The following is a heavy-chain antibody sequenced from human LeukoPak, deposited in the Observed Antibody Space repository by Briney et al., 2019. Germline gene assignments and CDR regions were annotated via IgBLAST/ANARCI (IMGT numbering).Heavy chain of an antibody. CDR2: IYYSGST. Sequence: SETLSLTCTVSGGSISSYYWSWIRQPPGKGLEWIGYIYYSGSTNYNPSLKSRVTISVDTSKDQFSLKLSSVTAADTAVYYCARGSKTGTDYWGQGTLVTVSS. J-gene: IGHJ4*02. CDR3: ARGSKTGTDY. D-gene: IGHD3-9*01. CDR1: GGSISSYY. V-gene: IGHV4-59*01.